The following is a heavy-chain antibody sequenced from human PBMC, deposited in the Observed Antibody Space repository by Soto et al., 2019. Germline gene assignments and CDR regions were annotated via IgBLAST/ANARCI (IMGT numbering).Heavy chain of an antibody. CDR1: GFTFSSYA. CDR3: AIGYSYAHFDP. Sequence: GGSLRLSCAASGFTFSSYAMSWVRQAPGKGLEWVSAISGSGGDTYYADSVKGRFTISRDNSKNTLYLQMNSLRVEDTAVYYCAIGYSYAHFDPWCQGTLVTVSS. J-gene: IGHJ5*02. V-gene: IGHV3-23*01. D-gene: IGHD5-18*01. CDR2: ISGSGGDT.